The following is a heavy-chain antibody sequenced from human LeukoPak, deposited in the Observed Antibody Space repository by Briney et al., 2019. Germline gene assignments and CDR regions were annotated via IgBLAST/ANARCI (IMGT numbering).Heavy chain of an antibody. CDR1: GGSISSSSYY. J-gene: IGHJ4*02. D-gene: IGHD1-26*01. V-gene: IGHV4-39*07. Sequence: SETLSLTCTVSGGSISSSSYYWGWIRQPPGKGLEWIGSIYYSGSTYYNPSLKSRVTISVDTSKNQFSLKLSSVTAADTAVYYCARVKYQSGGSYYVPDPASFDYWGQGTLVTVSS. CDR2: IYYSGST. CDR3: ARVKYQSGGSYYVPDPASFDY.